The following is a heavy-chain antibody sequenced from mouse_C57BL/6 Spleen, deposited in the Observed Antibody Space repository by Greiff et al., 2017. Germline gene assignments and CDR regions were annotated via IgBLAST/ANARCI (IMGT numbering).Heavy chain of an antibody. CDR1: GYTFTSYW. CDR2: INPSSGYT. Sequence: VQLQQSGAELAKPGASVKLSCKASGYTFTSYWMHWVKQRPGQGLEWIGYINPSSGYTKYNQKFKDKATLTADKSSSTAYMQLSSLTYEDSAVYYCFIYYYGRRYFGVWGTGTTVTVSS. J-gene: IGHJ1*03. V-gene: IGHV1-7*01. CDR3: FIYYYGRRYFGV. D-gene: IGHD1-1*01.